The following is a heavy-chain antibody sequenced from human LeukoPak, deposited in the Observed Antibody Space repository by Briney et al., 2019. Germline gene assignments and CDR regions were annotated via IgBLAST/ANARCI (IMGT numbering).Heavy chain of an antibody. CDR1: GGSISSGGYY. CDR3: ARDGGYDSNAFDI. D-gene: IGHD5-12*01. J-gene: IGHJ3*02. CDR2: IYYSGST. Sequence: PSETLSLTCTVSGGSISSGGYYWSRIRQHPGKGLEWVGYIYYSGSTYYNPSLKSRVTISVDTSKNQVSLKLSSVTAADTAVYYCARDGGYDSNAFDIWGQGTMVTVSS. V-gene: IGHV4-31*03.